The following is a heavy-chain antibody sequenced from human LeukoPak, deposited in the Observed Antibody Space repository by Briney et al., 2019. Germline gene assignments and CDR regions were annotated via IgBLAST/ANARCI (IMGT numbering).Heavy chain of an antibody. V-gene: IGHV4-39*07. CDR1: GGSISSSTYY. J-gene: IGHJ4*02. CDR3: ARSEGHSSGYYGY. CDR2: IYYIGTT. D-gene: IGHD3-22*01. Sequence: SETLSLTCTVSGGSISSSTYYWGWIRQPPGKGLEWIGNIYYIGTTYYNPSLKSRVTISVDTSKNQFSLKLSSVIAADTAVHYCARSEGHSSGYYGYWGQGTLVTVSS.